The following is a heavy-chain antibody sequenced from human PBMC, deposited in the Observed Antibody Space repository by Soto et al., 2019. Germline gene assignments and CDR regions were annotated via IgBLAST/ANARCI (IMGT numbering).Heavy chain of an antibody. V-gene: IGHV3-23*01. CDR3: AKERTAERELRHFDH. CDR2: ISSSGGST. CDR1: EFTFKNYA. J-gene: IGHJ4*02. Sequence: EVQLLESGGDLVQPGGSLRLSCAASEFTFKNYAMTWVRQAPGKGLEWVSTISSSGGSTYYADSVKGCFTISRDNSKDTLYLQMNSLRVEDTALYYCAKERTAERELRHFDHWGQGTLVTVSS. D-gene: IGHD1-26*01.